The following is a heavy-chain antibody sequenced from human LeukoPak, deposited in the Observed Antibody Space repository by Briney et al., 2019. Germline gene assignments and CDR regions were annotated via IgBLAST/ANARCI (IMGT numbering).Heavy chain of an antibody. Sequence: GGSLRLSCAASGFTFSNYAMSWVRQAPGKGLEWVSAISGSASSTYHADSVKGRFTISRDNSKNTLYLQMNSLRAEDTAVYYCAKGDYYDSSGYPVDYWGQGTLVTVSS. V-gene: IGHV3-23*01. CDR3: AKGDYYDSSGYPVDY. D-gene: IGHD3-22*01. J-gene: IGHJ4*02. CDR2: ISGSASST. CDR1: GFTFSNYA.